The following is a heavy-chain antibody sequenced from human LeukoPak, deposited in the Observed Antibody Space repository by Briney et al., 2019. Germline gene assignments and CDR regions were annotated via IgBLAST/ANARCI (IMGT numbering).Heavy chain of an antibody. J-gene: IGHJ4*02. CDR3: ARAVGTTTGLFDY. CDR2: IHYSKIT. V-gene: IGHV4-38-2*02. D-gene: IGHD1-26*01. CDR1: GYSISSGFY. Sequence: KTSETLSLTCTVSGYSISSGFYWGWIRQSPGKGLDWIGSIHYSKITFYNPSLKSRVTMSLDTSKNRFSLNLNSVTAADTAVYYCARAVGTTTGLFDYWGQGALVTVSS.